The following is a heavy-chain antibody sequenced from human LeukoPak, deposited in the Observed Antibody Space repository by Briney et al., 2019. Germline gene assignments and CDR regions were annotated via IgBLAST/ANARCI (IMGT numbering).Heavy chain of an antibody. J-gene: IGHJ2*01. CDR1: GGSFSGYY. D-gene: IGHD2-2*01. CDR3: ARGPGAVVPAAIRRGYFDL. CDR2: INHSGST. V-gene: IGHV4-34*01. Sequence: PSETLSLTCAVYGGSFSGYYWSWIRQPPGKGLEWIGEINHSGSTNYNPSLESRVTISVDTSKNQFSLKLSSVTAADTAVYYCARGPGAVVPAAIRRGYFDLWGRGTLVTVSS.